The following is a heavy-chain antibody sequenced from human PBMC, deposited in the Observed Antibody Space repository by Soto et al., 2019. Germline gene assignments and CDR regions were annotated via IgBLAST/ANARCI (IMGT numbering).Heavy chain of an antibody. Sequence: GGSLRLSCAASGFIFSDYYMSWIRQAPGKGLEWLAYISRDGNAIFYADSVIGRFTVSRDNAKNSLFLQMDDLRAEDTAMFFCARGAEMSSLTKWFDPWGQGTLVTVSS. J-gene: IGHJ5*02. CDR2: ISRDGNAI. D-gene: IGHD1-1*01. V-gene: IGHV3-11*01. CDR1: GFIFSDYY. CDR3: ARGAEMSSLTKWFDP.